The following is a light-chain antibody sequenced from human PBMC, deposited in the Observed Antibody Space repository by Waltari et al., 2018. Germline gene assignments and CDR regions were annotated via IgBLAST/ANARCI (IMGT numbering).Light chain of an antibody. Sequence: EIVLTQSPATLSLSPGERATLSCRASQSVGRSLAWYQKKPGQAPRLLIYGASIRATGIPDRFSGGGSGTDFSLTISRLEPEDFAAYHCQHYVRLPVTFGQGTKVEIK. CDR3: QHYVRLPVT. J-gene: IGKJ1*01. CDR2: GAS. CDR1: QSVGRS. V-gene: IGKV3-20*01.